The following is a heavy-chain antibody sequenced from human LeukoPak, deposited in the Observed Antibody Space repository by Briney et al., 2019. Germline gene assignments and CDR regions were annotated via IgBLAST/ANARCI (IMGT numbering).Heavy chain of an antibody. CDR2: IYYSGST. Sequence: SETLSLTCTVSGGSISSGGYYWSWIRQHPGKGLQWIGYIYYSGSTYYNPSLKSRVTISVDTSKNQFSLKLSSVTAADTAVYYCAREHDYGDYVHAFDIWGQGTMVTVSS. CDR3: AREHDYGDYVHAFDI. J-gene: IGHJ3*02. V-gene: IGHV4-31*03. CDR1: GGSISSGGYY. D-gene: IGHD4-17*01.